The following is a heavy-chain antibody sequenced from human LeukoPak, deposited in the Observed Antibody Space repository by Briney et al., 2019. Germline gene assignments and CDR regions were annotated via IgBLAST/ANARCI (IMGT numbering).Heavy chain of an antibody. D-gene: IGHD6-13*01. CDR1: GGSFSGYY. Sequence: SEPLSLTCAVYGGSFSGYYWSWIRQPPGKGLEWIGEINHSGSTNYNPSLKSRVTMSVDTSKNQFSLKLRSVTAADTAAYYCARESWAQDVWGQGTTVTVSS. V-gene: IGHV4-34*01. CDR3: ARESWAQDV. J-gene: IGHJ6*02. CDR2: INHSGST.